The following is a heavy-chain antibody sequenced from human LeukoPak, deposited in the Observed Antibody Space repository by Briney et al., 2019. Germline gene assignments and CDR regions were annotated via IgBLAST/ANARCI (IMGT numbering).Heavy chain of an antibody. V-gene: IGHV1-2*02. CDR1: GYSFSGHY. CDR3: ATGDNWNYGRYFDY. D-gene: IGHD1-7*01. J-gene: IGHJ4*02. CDR2: ISPNSGGT. Sequence: ASVKVSCKASGYSFSGHYMHWVRQAPGQGPEWMGWISPNSGGTNYAQKFQGRVTMTGDTSISTAYMELSSLRSEDTAVYYCATGDNWNYGRYFDYWGQGTLVTVSS.